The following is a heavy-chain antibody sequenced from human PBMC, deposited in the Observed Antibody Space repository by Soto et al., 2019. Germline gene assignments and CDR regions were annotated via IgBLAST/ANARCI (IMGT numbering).Heavy chain of an antibody. CDR2: INANNGDT. J-gene: IGHJ4*02. CDR3: SRFGAYGSH. Sequence: QVQLVQSGPELKKPGASVKVSCKASGYTFTSYGISWVRQAPGQGLEWMGRINANNGDTDYRQKFQGRITMTADASTDTVYMDLRNLPTDDTGVYYCSRFGAYGSHWGQGTQITVSS. D-gene: IGHD1-26*01. V-gene: IGHV1-18*04. CDR1: GYTFTSYG.